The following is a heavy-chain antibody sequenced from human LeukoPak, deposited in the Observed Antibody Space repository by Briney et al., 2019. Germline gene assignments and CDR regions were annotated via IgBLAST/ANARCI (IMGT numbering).Heavy chain of an antibody. D-gene: IGHD3-10*01. CDR1: GFTVSSNY. V-gene: IGHV3-53*01. J-gene: IGHJ4*02. CDR2: IYSGGST. Sequence: SGGSLRLSCAASGFTVSSNYMSWVRQAPGKGPEWVSVIYSGGSTYYADSVKGRFTISRDNSKNTLYLQMNSLRAEDTAVYYCARGSRGSGDFDYWGQGTLVTVSS. CDR3: ARGSRGSGDFDY.